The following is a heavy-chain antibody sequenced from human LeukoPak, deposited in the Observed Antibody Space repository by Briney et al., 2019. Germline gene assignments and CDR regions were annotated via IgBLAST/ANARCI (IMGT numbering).Heavy chain of an antibody. CDR3: AIASPWRGGCSYGPIDY. D-gene: IGHD5-18*01. Sequence: GGSLRLSRAASGFTFSSYAMSWVRQAPGKGLEWVSAISGSGGSTYYADSVKGRFTISRDNSKNTLYLQMNSLRAEDTAVYYCAIASPWRGGCSYGPIDYWGQGTLVTVSS. CDR2: ISGSGGST. J-gene: IGHJ4*02. V-gene: IGHV3-23*01. CDR1: GFTFSSYA.